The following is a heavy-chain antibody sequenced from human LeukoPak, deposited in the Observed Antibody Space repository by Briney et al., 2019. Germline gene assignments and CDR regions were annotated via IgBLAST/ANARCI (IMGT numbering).Heavy chain of an antibody. D-gene: IGHD3-10*01. CDR3: AEDRFAMVRGVVMDYYYVMDV. CDR2: ISGSGGST. CDR1: GFTFSSYA. V-gene: IGHV3-23*01. Sequence: GGSLRLSCAASGFTFSSYAMSWVRQAPGKGLEWVSAISGSGGSTYYADSVKGRFTISRDNSKNTLYLQMNSLRAEDTAVYYCAEDRFAMVRGVVMDYYYVMDVWGQGTTVTVSS. J-gene: IGHJ6*02.